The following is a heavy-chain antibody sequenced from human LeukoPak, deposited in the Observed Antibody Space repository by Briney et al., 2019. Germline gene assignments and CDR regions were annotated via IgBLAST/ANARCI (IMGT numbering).Heavy chain of an antibody. D-gene: IGHD2/OR15-2a*01. V-gene: IGHV3-74*03. J-gene: IGHJ5*02. Sequence: QTGGSLRLSCAASGFTFSTYWMGRVCQAPGKGLVWVSRISIDGSSTKYTDSVKGRFTISRDNAKNTLYLQMNSLRAEDTAIYYCARLTTTTSSWGQGTLVTVSS. CDR2: ISIDGSST. CDR1: GFTFSTYW. CDR3: ARLTTTTSS.